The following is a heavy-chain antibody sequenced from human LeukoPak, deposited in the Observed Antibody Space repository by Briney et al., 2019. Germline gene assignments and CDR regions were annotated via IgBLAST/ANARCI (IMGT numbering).Heavy chain of an antibody. CDR1: GGSISSSNYY. CDR2: IYYSGST. CDR3: ARHLRSGSSGSCYYFDY. J-gene: IGHJ4*02. D-gene: IGHD6-19*01. V-gene: IGHV4-39*01. Sequence: PSETLSLTCTVSGGSISSSNYYWGWIRQPPGKGLEWTGNIYYSGSTYYNPSLESRLTISVDTSKDQFSLKLSSVTAADTAVYYCARHLRSGSSGSCYYFDYWGQGTLVTVSS.